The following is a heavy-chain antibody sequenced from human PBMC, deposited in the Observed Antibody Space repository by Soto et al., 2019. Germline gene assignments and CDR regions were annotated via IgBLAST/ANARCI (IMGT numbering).Heavy chain of an antibody. Sequence: LRLSCAASGFKFDDYGMHWVRQAPGKGLGWVSGISWNSGSIGYADSVKGRFIISRDNAKNSLYLQMNSLRAEDTALYFCSKVLTTHTFGPLDPWGQGILVTVS. CDR3: SKVLTTHTFGPLDP. V-gene: IGHV3-9*01. D-gene: IGHD1-1*01. CDR1: GFKFDDYG. J-gene: IGHJ5*02. CDR2: ISWNSGSI.